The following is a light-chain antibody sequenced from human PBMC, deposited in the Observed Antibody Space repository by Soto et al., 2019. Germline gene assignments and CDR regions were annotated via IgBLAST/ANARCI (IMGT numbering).Light chain of an antibody. CDR2: DAS. V-gene: IGKV1-33*01. CDR1: QDISNY. J-gene: IGKJ1*01. Sequence: DIQMTQSPSSLSASVVDRVTITCQASQDISNYLNWYQQKPGKAPKLLIYDASNLETGVPSRFSGSGSGTDFTFTISSLQPEDIATYYCQQYDNPWTFGQGTKVDIK. CDR3: QQYDNPWT.